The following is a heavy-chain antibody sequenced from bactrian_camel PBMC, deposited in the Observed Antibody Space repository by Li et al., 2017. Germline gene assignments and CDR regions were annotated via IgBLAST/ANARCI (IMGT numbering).Heavy chain of an antibody. D-gene: IGHD2*01. CDR2: IDSDGTT. CDR3: AADRGKTITAVRFGCGIWGGEVGLFASRRRHTITT. V-gene: IGHV3S53*01. CDR1: TSSTSTGTFIY. J-gene: IGHJ4*01. Sequence: HVQLVESGGESVQTGGSLTLSCTYSTSSTSTGTFIYIGWFRRGPGQEREGVASIDSDGTTNYADSVKGRFTISKDNAKNTLYLQMNSLKPEDTAMYYCAADRGKTITAVRFGCGIWGGEVGLFASRRRHTITTGAGEPRSPSP.